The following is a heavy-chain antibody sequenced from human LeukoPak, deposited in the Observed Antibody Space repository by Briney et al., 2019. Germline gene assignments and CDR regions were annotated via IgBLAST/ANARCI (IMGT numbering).Heavy chain of an antibody. Sequence: AGGSLRLSCTASGFTFGDYAMSWVRQAPGKGLEWVGFIRSKAYGGTTEYAASVKGRFTISRDDSKSIAYLQMNSLKTEDTAVYYCTRASDYVWGSYRFLFDYWGQGTLVTVSS. D-gene: IGHD3-16*02. CDR3: TRASDYVWGSYRFLFDY. J-gene: IGHJ4*02. V-gene: IGHV3-49*04. CDR1: GFTFGDYA. CDR2: IRSKAYGGTT.